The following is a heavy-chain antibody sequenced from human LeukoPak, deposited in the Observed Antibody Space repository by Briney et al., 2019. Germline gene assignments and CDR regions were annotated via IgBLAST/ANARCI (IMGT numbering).Heavy chain of an antibody. V-gene: IGHV4-34*01. J-gene: IGHJ6*02. CDR3: ARVWPWGMDV. Sequence: PSETLSLTCAVYGGSFSGYYWSWIRQPPGKGLEWIGEINHSGSTNYNPSLKSRVTISVDTSKNQFSLKLSSVTAADTAVYYCARVWPWGMDVWGQGTTVTVSS. CDR1: GGSFSGYY. CDR2: INHSGST.